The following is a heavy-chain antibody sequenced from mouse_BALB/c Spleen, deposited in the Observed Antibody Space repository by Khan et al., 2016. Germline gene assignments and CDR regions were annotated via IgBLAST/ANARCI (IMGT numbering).Heavy chain of an antibody. CDR1: GYSITSDYA. J-gene: IGHJ1*01. CDR2: ISYSGST. V-gene: IGHV3-2*02. Sequence: EVQLVESGPGLVKPSQSLSLTCTVTGYSITSDYAWNWIRQFPGNTLEWMGYISYSGSTSYNPSLKSRISITRDTSKNQFFLQLNSVTTEDTATYYCARGRGNYGFDVWGAGTTVTVSS. D-gene: IGHD2-1*01. CDR3: ARGRGNYGFDV.